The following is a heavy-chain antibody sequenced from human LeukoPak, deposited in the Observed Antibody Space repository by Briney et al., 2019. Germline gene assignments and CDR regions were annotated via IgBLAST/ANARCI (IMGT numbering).Heavy chain of an antibody. V-gene: IGHV3-23*01. D-gene: IGHD2-2*01. CDR1: GFTFSSYA. J-gene: IGHJ4*02. Sequence: GGSLRLSCAASGFTFSSYAMSWVRQAPGKGLEWVSAISGSGGSTYYADSVKGRFTISRDNSKNTLYLQMNSLRAEDTAVYYCARVGYCSSTSCYGFDYWGQGTLVTVSS. CDR3: ARVGYCSSTSCYGFDY. CDR2: ISGSGGST.